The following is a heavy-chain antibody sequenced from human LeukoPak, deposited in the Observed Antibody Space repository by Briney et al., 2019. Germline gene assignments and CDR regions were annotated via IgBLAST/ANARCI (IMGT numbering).Heavy chain of an antibody. D-gene: IGHD3-10*01. Sequence: GRSLRLSCVTSGFTFRNYAMHWIRQTPGKGLEWVANIKQDGSEKYYVDSVKGRFTISRDNAKNSLYLQMNSLRAEDTAVYYCARDMVRGVIEYYYYMDVWGKGTTVTISS. CDR1: GFTFRNYA. CDR3: ARDMVRGVIEYYYYMDV. CDR2: IKQDGSEK. V-gene: IGHV3-7*01. J-gene: IGHJ6*03.